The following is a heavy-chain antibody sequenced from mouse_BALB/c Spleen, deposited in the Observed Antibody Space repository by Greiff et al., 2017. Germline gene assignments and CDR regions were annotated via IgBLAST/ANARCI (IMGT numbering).Heavy chain of an antibody. CDR1: GYSITSDYA. Sequence: EVKLQESGPGLVKPSQSLSLTCTVSGYSITSDYAWNWIRQFPGNKLEWMGYISYSGSTSYNPSLKSRISITRDTSKNQFFLQLNSVTTEDTATYYCARSGSFAVVAPGDYWGEGTTLTVSS. CDR3: ARSGSFAVVAPGDY. CDR2: ISYSGST. V-gene: IGHV3-2*02. D-gene: IGHD1-1*01. J-gene: IGHJ2*01.